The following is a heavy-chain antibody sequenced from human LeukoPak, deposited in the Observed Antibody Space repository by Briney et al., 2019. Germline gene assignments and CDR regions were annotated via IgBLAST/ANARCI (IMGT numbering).Heavy chain of an antibody. J-gene: IGHJ4*02. CDR1: GCTFSSYA. V-gene: IGHV1-69*06. D-gene: IGHD4-17*01. CDR3: ASDYGTRGYFDY. CDR2: IIPIFGTA. Sequence: ASVKVSCKASGCTFSSYAISWVRQAPGQGLEWMGGIIPIFGTANYARKFQGRVTITSDKSTSTAYMELSSLRSEDTAVYYCASDYGTRGYFDYWGQGTLVTVSS.